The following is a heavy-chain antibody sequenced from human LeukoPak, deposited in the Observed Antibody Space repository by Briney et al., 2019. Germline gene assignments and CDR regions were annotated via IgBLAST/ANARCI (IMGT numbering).Heavy chain of an antibody. CDR1: GGSISSSNW. D-gene: IGHD6-19*01. CDR3: ARVRSVAGTYYCDY. V-gene: IGHV4-4*02. J-gene: IGHJ4*02. Sequence: SSETLSLTCAVSGGSISSSNWWSWVRQPPGKGLEWIGEIYHSGSTNYNPSLKSRVTISVDKSKNQFSLKLSSVTAADTAVYYCARVRSVAGTYYCDYWGQGTLVTVSS. CDR2: IYHSGST.